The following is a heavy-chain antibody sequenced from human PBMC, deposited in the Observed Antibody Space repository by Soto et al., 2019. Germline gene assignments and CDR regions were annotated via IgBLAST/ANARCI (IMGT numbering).Heavy chain of an antibody. V-gene: IGHV3-30*18. CDR3: AKEIAVAGDFDY. CDR2: ISSDGNTK. CDR1: GFTFNNYG. D-gene: IGHD6-19*01. J-gene: IGHJ4*01. Sequence: GGSLRLSCVASGFTFNNYGIHWVRQAPGKGLEWVTVISSDGNTKYYADSVKGRFTISRDNSKNTLYLQMDSLRPEGTAVYYCAKEIAVAGDFDYWGHGTLVTVSS.